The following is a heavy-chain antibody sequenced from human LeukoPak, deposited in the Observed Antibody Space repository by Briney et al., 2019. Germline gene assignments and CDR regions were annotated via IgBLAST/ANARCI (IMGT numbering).Heavy chain of an antibody. V-gene: IGHV3-23*01. D-gene: IGHD6-19*01. CDR3: AKGGGSGWEYYFDY. CDR2: ISGSGAST. J-gene: IGHJ4*02. CDR1: GFTFSSYA. Sequence: GGSLRLSCAASGFTFSSYAMSWVRQAPGKGLEWVSDISGSGASTYYADSVKGRFTISRDNSKNTLYLQMNSLRGEDTAVYYCAKGGGSGWEYYFDYWGQGTLVTVSS.